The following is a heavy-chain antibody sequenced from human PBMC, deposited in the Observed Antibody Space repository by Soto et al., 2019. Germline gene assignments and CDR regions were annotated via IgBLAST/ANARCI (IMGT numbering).Heavy chain of an antibody. CDR2: INKDRSQK. D-gene: IGHD7-27*01. J-gene: IGHJ4*02. CDR3: VRELGLAY. Sequence: VGSLRLSCAASGFTLSNYWMTWVRQTPGKGLEWVANINKDRSQKNYEDSVKGRFTIARDNGQNSLSLQINSLRVEDTAVYYCVRELGLAYWGQGALVTAPQ. V-gene: IGHV3-7*01. CDR1: GFTLSNYW.